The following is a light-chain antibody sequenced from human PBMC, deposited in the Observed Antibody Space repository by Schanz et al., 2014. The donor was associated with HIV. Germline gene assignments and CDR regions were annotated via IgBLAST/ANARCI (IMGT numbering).Light chain of an antibody. V-gene: IGKV3-20*01. CDR2: GAS. CDR3: HHYGDSRGT. CDR1: QSVGSN. Sequence: EIVMTQSSATLSVSPGESATLSCRASQSVGSNLAWYQQKPGQAPRLLIYGASSRATGIPDRFSGSGSGTDFTLTISRLEPDDFAVYYCHHYGDSRGTFGGGTEVDI. J-gene: IGKJ4*02.